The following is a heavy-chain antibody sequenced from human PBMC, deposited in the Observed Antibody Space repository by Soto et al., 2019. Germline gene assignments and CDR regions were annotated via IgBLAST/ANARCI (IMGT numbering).Heavy chain of an antibody. CDR1: GFTFDEFA. CDR3: AKIVTRHSLVPVFDQ. Sequence: EVQLVESGGGLVQPGRSLRLSCVGSGFTFDEFAIHWVRQAPGKGLEWVSGFSWDSGSINYADSVRGRLTISRDNAKKSLYLHMTSLGSEDTAFYYCAKIVTRHSLVPVFDQWGQGALVTVSS. J-gene: IGHJ4*02. V-gene: IGHV3-9*01. CDR2: FSWDSGSI. D-gene: IGHD2-21*01.